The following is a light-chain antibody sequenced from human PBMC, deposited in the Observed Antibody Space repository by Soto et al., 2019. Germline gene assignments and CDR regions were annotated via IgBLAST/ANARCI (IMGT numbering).Light chain of an antibody. Sequence: VVVTQSPLSLPVTPGEPASMSCMASQSLLHTNGINYLHWYLQKPGQSPQLLIYLGSHRASGVPDRFSGSGSGTEYTLRISRVEAEDVGIYYCMQTLQKPSTFGQGTKVDIK. J-gene: IGKJ1*01. CDR1: QSLLHTNGINY. CDR3: MQTLQKPST. V-gene: IGKV2-28*01. CDR2: LGS.